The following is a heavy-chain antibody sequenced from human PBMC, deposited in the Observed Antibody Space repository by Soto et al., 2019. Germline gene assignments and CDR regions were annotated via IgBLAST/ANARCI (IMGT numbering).Heavy chain of an antibody. D-gene: IGHD4-17*01. J-gene: IGHJ2*01. CDR3: AGAFTTTETIGHWYFEL. V-gene: IGHV4-4*07. CDR1: GGSISSYY. CDR2: IYTSGST. Sequence: QVQLQESGPGLVKPSETLSLTCTVSGGSISSYYWSWVRQPAGKGLAWIGHIYTSGSTNYNPSLKSRVTMSVDTSPNQFSLNLSSVTAADTARYYCAGAFTTTETIGHWYFELWGRGTLVTVS.